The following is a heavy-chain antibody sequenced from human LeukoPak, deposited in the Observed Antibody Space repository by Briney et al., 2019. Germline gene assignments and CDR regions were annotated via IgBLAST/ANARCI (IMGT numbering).Heavy chain of an antibody. CDR1: GGSISSSSYY. CDR2: LYDSGST. Sequence: SETLSLTCTVSGGSISSSSYYWDWIRQPPGKGLEWIGNLYDSGSTHYNPSLKSRVTISVDKSKNQFSLRLYSVTAADTAVYYCASGLLWFGESPKIDYWGQGTLVTVSS. D-gene: IGHD3-10*01. J-gene: IGHJ4*02. V-gene: IGHV4-39*07. CDR3: ASGLLWFGESPKIDY.